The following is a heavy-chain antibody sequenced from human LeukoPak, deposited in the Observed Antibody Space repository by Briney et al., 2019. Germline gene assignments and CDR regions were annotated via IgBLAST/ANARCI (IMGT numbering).Heavy chain of an antibody. Sequence: ASVKVSCKASGYTFTGYYMHWVRQAPGQGLEWMGWINPNSGGTNYAQKFRGRVTMTRDTSISTAYMELSRLRSDDTAVCYCARASGYSSSWYLRTYGMDVWGQGTTVTVSS. CDR2: INPNSGGT. D-gene: IGHD6-13*01. V-gene: IGHV1-2*02. J-gene: IGHJ6*02. CDR3: ARASGYSSSWYLRTYGMDV. CDR1: GYTFTGYY.